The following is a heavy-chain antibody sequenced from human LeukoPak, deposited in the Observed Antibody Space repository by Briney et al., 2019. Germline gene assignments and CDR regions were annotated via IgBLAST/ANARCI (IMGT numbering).Heavy chain of an antibody. CDR1: GDSIINSRFY. CDR3: TGYSGFDWRNYFDY. J-gene: IGHJ4*02. Sequence: PSETLSLTCTLPGDSIINSRFYWGWVRQPPGKELEWIATIHNGGSTYYNPSLESRVAISVDTSRKQSSMRLNSMTAADAAVYYCTGYSGFDWRNYFDYWGQGILVTVSS. CDR2: IHNGGST. V-gene: IGHV4-39*01. D-gene: IGHD1-26*01.